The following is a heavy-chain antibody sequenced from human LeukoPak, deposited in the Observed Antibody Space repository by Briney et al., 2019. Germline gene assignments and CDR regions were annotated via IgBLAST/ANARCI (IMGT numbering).Heavy chain of an antibody. CDR3: ARVGSSGYGYGQAYFDY. D-gene: IGHD5-18*01. V-gene: IGHV1-18*01. CDR1: GYTFTSYG. J-gene: IGHJ4*02. Sequence: ASVKVSCKASGYTFTSYGISWVRQAPGQGLEWMGWISAYNGNTNYAQKLQGRVTMTTDTSTSTAYMELRSLRSDDTAVYYCARVGSSGYGYGQAYFDYWGQGTLVTVSS. CDR2: ISAYNGNT.